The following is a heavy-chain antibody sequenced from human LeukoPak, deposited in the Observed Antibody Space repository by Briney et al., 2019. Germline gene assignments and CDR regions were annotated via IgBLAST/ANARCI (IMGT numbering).Heavy chain of an antibody. CDR3: AKTLAAADGYYYYGMDV. Sequence: PGRSLRLSCAASGFTFDDYAMHWVRQAPGKGLEWVSGISWNSGSIGYADSVKGRFTISRDNAKNSLYLQMNSLRAEDTALYYCAKTLAAADGYYYYGMDVWGQGTTVTVSS. CDR2: ISWNSGSI. V-gene: IGHV3-9*01. D-gene: IGHD6-13*01. CDR1: GFTFDDYA. J-gene: IGHJ6*02.